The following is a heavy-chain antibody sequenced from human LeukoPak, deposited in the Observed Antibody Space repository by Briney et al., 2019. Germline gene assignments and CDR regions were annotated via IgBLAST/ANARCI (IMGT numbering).Heavy chain of an antibody. V-gene: IGHV1-69*05. CDR1: GGTFSSYA. D-gene: IGHD3-22*01. CDR2: IIPIFGTA. CDR3: ARASYYYDSSGYYYSNFDY. J-gene: IGHJ4*02. Sequence: APVKVSCKASGGTFSSYAISWVRQAPGQGLEWMGGIIPIFGTANYAQKFQGRVTITTDESTSTAYMELSSLRSEDTAVYYCARASYYYDSSGYYYSNFDYWGQGTLVTVSS.